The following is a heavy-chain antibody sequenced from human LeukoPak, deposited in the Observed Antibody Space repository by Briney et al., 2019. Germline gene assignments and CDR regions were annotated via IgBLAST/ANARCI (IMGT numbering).Heavy chain of an antibody. V-gene: IGHV3-7*01. CDR3: AQLRTFDY. CDR2: IRQDGGDK. Sequence: GGSLRLSCAASGFTFSSYAMSWVRQAPGKGLEWVANIRQDGGDKYYVDSVKGRFTISRDNAKNSLYLQMNSLRAEDTAVYYCAQLRTFDYWGQGTLVTVSS. D-gene: IGHD3-16*01. J-gene: IGHJ4*02. CDR1: GFTFSSYA.